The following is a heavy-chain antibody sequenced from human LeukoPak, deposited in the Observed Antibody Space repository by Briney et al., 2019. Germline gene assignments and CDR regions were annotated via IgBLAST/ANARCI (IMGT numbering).Heavy chain of an antibody. CDR3: ASLTARRGYYYYGMDV. CDR2: IYYSGST. D-gene: IGHD1-14*01. J-gene: IGHJ6*02. Sequence: SETLSLTCTVSGDSISSYYWSWIRQPPGKGLEWIGYIYYSGSTNYNPSLKSRVTISVDTYKNQFSLKLSSVIAADTAVYYCASLTARRGYYYYGMDVWGQGTTVTVSS. CDR1: GDSISSYY. V-gene: IGHV4-59*01.